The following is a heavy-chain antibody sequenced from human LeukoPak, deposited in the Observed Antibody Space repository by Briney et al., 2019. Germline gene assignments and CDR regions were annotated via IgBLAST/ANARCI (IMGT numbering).Heavy chain of an antibody. J-gene: IGHJ4*02. V-gene: IGHV3-48*01. CDR1: GFTFSDYT. Sequence: PGGSLRLSCVASGFTFSDYTMNWVRQAPGKGPEWLSYIDYGGRVVYYADSVKGRFTISRDNAENSLYLQMNSLRVEDTALYYCTRDLEYWGQGVLVTVSS. CDR3: TRDLEY. CDR2: IDYGGRVV.